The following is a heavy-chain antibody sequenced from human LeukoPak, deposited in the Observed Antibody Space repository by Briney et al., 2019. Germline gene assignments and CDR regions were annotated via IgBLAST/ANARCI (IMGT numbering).Heavy chain of an antibody. D-gene: IGHD1-26*01. CDR1: GFTFSNYA. Sequence: GGSLRLSCAASGFTFSNYAMSWVRQAPGKGLEWVATISGGGVTTYYADSVKGRFTISSDNSKNTLYLQMNSLRAEDTAVYYCAKDYRYYFDSWGQGTLVTVSS. V-gene: IGHV3-23*01. CDR2: ISGGGVTT. J-gene: IGHJ4*02. CDR3: AKDYRYYFDS.